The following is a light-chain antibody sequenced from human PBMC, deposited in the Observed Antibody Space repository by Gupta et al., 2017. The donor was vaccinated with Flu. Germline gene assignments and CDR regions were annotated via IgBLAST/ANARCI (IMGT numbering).Light chain of an antibody. J-gene: IGLJ3*02. V-gene: IGLV3-21*02. Sequence: TDAISWGGEKIGGKRVHRYQQKPGLAPELVVSDNPDRASGIPDRFSGTDSGNTATLTITRVEAGYEAGYYCQVWDSCSDHPGVFGGGTKLTVL. CDR1: KIGGKR. CDR2: DNP. CDR3: QVWDSCSDHPGV.